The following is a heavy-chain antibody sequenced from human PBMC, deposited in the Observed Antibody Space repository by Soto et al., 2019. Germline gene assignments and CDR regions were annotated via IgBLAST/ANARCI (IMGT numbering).Heavy chain of an antibody. CDR3: AKDRDPRITFGGVRPHAFDI. CDR1: GFTFSSYA. J-gene: IGHJ3*02. CDR2: ISGSGGST. Sequence: GGSLRLSCAASGFTFSSYAMSWVRQAPGKGLEWVSAISGSGGSTYYADSVKGRFTISRDNSKNTLYLQMNSLRAEDTAVYYCAKDRDPRITFGGVRPHAFDIWGQGTMVTVSS. D-gene: IGHD3-16*01. V-gene: IGHV3-23*01.